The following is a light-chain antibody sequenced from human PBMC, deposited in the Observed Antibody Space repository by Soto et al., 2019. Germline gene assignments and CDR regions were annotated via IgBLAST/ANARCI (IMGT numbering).Light chain of an antibody. Sequence: EIVMTQSPVTLSVSPGERATLSCRASQSVSDNLAWYQQKPGQAPRLLFYGASTRATDIPVRFSGSGSGTEFTLTISSLQSEDFAVYYCQQYNNWPLTFGGGTKVDTK. CDR3: QQYNNWPLT. J-gene: IGKJ4*01. CDR2: GAS. V-gene: IGKV3D-15*01. CDR1: QSVSDN.